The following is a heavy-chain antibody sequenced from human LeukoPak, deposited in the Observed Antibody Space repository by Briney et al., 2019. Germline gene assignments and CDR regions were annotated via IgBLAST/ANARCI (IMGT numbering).Heavy chain of an antibody. Sequence: GGSLRLSCGATGFTFSGYWMSWVRQAPGKGLEWVANINQGGSEKNYVASVKGRLTISRDNAKNSLYLQMNSLRAEDTAVYFCARDPVGSGGYYDCWGQGTLVTVSS. D-gene: IGHD3-10*01. CDR3: ARDPVGSGGYYDC. V-gene: IGHV3-7*01. J-gene: IGHJ4*02. CDR1: GFTFSGYW. CDR2: INQGGSEK.